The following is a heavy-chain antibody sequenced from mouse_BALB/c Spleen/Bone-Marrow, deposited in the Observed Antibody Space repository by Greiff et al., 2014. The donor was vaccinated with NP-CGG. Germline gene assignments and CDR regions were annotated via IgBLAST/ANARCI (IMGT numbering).Heavy chain of an antibody. V-gene: IGHV1-5*01. CDR3: TTLARNYFDY. J-gene: IGHJ2*01. D-gene: IGHD3-1*01. CDR2: IYPGKSDT. Sequence: VQLQQSGTVLARPGASVKMSCKASGYTFTSYWMHWVKQRPGQGLKWIGTIYPGKSDTTYNQKFKGKAKPTAVTSTSTAYMELSSLTNEDSAVYYCTTLARNYFDYWGQGTTLTVSS. CDR1: GYTFTSYW.